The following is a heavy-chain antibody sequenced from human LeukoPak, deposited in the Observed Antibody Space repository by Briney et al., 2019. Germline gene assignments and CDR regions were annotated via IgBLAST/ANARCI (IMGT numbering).Heavy chain of an antibody. CDR3: ARCTEGAGTYPLDY. CDR1: GYSFTGHY. CDR2: INPNSGDT. V-gene: IGHV1-2*02. J-gene: IGHJ4*02. Sequence: ASVKVSRKTSGYSFTGHYMHWVRQAPGQGLEWIGWINPNSGDTNFAQKFHGRVTMIKDTSISTAYMEVSRLTSDDTAVYFCARCTEGAGTYPLDYWGQGTLVTVSS. D-gene: IGHD6-13*01.